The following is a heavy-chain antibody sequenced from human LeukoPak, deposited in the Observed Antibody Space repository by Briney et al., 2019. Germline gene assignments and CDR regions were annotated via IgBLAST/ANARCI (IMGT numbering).Heavy chain of an antibody. D-gene: IGHD3-10*01. J-gene: IGHJ4*02. CDR3: AREAIRMVPYYFDY. V-gene: IGHV3-30*04. CDR2: ISYDGSNK. Sequence: PGGSLRLSCAASGFTFSSYAMHWVRQAPGKGLEWVAVISYDGSNKYYADSVKGRFTISRDNSKNTLYLQMNSLRAEDTAVYYCAREAIRMVPYYFDYWGQGTLVTVSS. CDR1: GFTFSSYA.